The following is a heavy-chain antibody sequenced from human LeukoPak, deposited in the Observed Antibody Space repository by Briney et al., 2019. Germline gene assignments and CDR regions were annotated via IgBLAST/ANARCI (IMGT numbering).Heavy chain of an antibody. V-gene: IGHV3-30*07. D-gene: IGHD3-22*01. CDR1: GFTFSSYA. Sequence: GGSLRLSCAASGFTFSSYAMHWVRQAPGKGVEGGAVISYDGSNKYYADSVKGRFTISRDNSKNTLYLQMNSQRAEDTAVYYCAKSPTLYYDSSGGFNWFDPWGQGTLVTVSS. CDR2: ISYDGSNK. CDR3: AKSPTLYYDSSGGFNWFDP. J-gene: IGHJ5*02.